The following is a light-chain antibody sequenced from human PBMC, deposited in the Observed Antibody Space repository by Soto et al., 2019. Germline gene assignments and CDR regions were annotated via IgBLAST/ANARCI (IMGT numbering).Light chain of an antibody. CDR3: QSYDSSLSGSGV. CDR1: SSNIGAGYD. J-gene: IGLJ2*01. CDR2: RNS. Sequence: QPVLTQPPSVSGAPGQRVTISCTGSSSNIGAGYDVHWYQQLPGTAPKLLIYRNSNRPSGVPDRFSGSKSGTSASLAITGLQAEDEADYYCQSYDSSLSGSGVFGGGTQLTVL. V-gene: IGLV1-40*01.